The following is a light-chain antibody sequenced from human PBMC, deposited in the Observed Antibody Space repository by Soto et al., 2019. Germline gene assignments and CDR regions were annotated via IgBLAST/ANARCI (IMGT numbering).Light chain of an antibody. V-gene: IGKV3-11*01. CDR3: QQRYNWPRIT. CDR2: DAS. CDR1: QSVSSY. J-gene: IGKJ5*01. Sequence: ESVLTQSPATLSLYPGERATLSCRASQSVSSYLAWYQQKPGQAPRLLIYDASNRATGIPARFSGSGSGTDFTLTISSLEPEDFAVYYCQQRYNWPRITFGQGTRLEIK.